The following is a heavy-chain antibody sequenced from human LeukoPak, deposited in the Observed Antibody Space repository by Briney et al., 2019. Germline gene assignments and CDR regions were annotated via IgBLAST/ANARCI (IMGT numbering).Heavy chain of an antibody. J-gene: IGHJ4*02. CDR2: ISGSGGRT. D-gene: IGHD2-2*01. CDR1: GFTFSSYA. Sequence: GGSLRLSCAASGFTFSSYAMHWVRQAPGKGLEWVAVISGSGGRTYYADSVKGRFTISRDNSKNTLYLQMNSLRAEDTAVYYCAKSFRSTSLDYWGQGTLVTVSS. V-gene: IGHV3-23*01. CDR3: AKSFRSTSLDY.